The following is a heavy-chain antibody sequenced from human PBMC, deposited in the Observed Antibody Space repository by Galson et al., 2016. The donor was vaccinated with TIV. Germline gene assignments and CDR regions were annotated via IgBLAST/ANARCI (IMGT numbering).Heavy chain of an antibody. CDR1: GYTFSAYS. CDR2: ISPNRGDT. Sequence: SGYTFSAYSMHWVRQAPGQGLEWMGWISPNRGDTNYPQKFQGRVTITRDTSITTAYMELTTLTSDDTAVYYCAGFVYGDYVDYWGQGTLVTVSS. V-gene: IGHV1-2*02. CDR3: AGFVYGDYVDY. J-gene: IGHJ4*02. D-gene: IGHD4-17*01.